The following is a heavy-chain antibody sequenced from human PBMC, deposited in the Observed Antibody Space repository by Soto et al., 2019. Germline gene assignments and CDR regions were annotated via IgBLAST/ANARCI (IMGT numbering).Heavy chain of an antibody. J-gene: IGHJ4*02. CDR1: GYTLTELS. V-gene: IGHV1-24*01. CDR3: ATGWSSSSGFDY. CDR2: FDPEDGET. D-gene: IGHD6-13*01. Sequence: ASVKVSCKVSGYTLTELSMHWVRQAPGKGLEWMGGFDPEDGETIYAQKFQGRVTMTEDTSTDTAYMELSSLRSEDTAVYYCATGWSSSSGFDYWGQGTLVTVSS.